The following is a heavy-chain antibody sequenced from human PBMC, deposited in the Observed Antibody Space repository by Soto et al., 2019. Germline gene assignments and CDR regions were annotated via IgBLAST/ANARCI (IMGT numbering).Heavy chain of an antibody. CDR2: IYTIENT. D-gene: IGHD6-13*01. V-gene: IGHV4-31*03. CDR1: GGSIHSGGYY. CDR3: ARGRSGAAGTFDY. J-gene: IGHJ4*02. Sequence: PSETLSLTCTVSGGSIHSGGYYWTWIRQYPGQGLEWIGYIYTIENTYYNPSLESRVTLSEDRSKNQFSLRLTSVTAADTAVYYCARGRSGAAGTFDYWGQGALVTVSS.